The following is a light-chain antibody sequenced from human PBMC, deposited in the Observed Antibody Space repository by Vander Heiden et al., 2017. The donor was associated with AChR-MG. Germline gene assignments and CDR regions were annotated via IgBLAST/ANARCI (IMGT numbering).Light chain of an antibody. CDR3: QQSYSAPLHT. Sequence: DIQMTQSPSSLSASVGDRVTITCRASQSISSYLNWFQQKPGKAPKLLIYAASSLQSGVPSRFSGSGSGTGFPLTITSLQPEDFATYYCQQSYSAPLHTFGQGTKLEIK. J-gene: IGKJ2*01. CDR2: AAS. V-gene: IGKV1-39*01. CDR1: QSISSY.